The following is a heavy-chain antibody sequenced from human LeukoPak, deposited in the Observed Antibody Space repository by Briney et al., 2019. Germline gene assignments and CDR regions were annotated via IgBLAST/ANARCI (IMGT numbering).Heavy chain of an antibody. CDR3: ARSPGGFTYGRNWFDP. J-gene: IGHJ5*02. CDR1: GYSFTSYW. CDR2: IYPGDSDT. V-gene: IGHV5-51*01. Sequence: GESLKVSCKTSGYSFTSYWIAWVRQMPGKGLEWMGIIYPGDSDTRYSPSFQGQVTISADKSISTDYLQLSSLKASDTAVYYCARSPGGFTYGRNWFDPWGQGTLVSVSS. D-gene: IGHD5-18*01.